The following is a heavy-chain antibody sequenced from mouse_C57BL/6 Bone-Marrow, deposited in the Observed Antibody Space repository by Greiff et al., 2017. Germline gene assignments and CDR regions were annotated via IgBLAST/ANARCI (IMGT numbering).Heavy chain of an antibody. CDR2: IDPSDSYP. CDR1: GYTFTSYW. D-gene: IGHD1-1*01. J-gene: IGHJ1*03. CDR3: AREEITTVPYFDV. Sequence: QVQLQQPGAELVMPGASVKLSCKASGYTFTSYWMHWVKQRPGQGLEWIGEIDPSDSYPNYNQKFKGKSTLTVDKSSSTAYMQLSSLTSEDSAVYYCAREEITTVPYFDVWGTGTTVTVSS. V-gene: IGHV1-69*01.